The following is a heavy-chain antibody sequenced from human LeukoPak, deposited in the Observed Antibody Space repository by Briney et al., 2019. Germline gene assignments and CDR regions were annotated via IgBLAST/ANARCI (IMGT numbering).Heavy chain of an antibody. J-gene: IGHJ4*02. D-gene: IGHD1-26*01. CDR2: IYSGGST. Sequence: GGSLRLSCTASGFKFHNYALHWVRHAPGKGLEWVSVIYSGGSTYYADSVKGRFTISRDNSKNTLYLQMNSLRAEDTAVYYCARAFRGAGDYWGQGTLVTVSS. CDR3: ARAFRGAGDY. V-gene: IGHV3-66*01. CDR1: GFKFHNYA.